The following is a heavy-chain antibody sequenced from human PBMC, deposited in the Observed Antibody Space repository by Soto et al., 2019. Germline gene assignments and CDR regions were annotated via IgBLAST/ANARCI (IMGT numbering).Heavy chain of an antibody. V-gene: IGHV4-34*01. CDR1: GGSFSGYY. J-gene: IGHJ4*02. CDR3: AREGILAVAGTPIY. Sequence: QVQLQQWGAGLLKPSETLSLTCAVYGGSFSGYYWSWIRQPPGKGLEWIGEINHSGSTNYNPSLKSRVTISVDTSKNQFSLKLSSVTAADTAVYYCAREGILAVAGTPIYWGQGTLVTVSS. D-gene: IGHD6-19*01. CDR2: INHSGST.